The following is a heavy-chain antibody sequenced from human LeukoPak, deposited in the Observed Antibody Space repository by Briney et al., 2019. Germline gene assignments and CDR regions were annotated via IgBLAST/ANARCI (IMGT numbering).Heavy chain of an antibody. V-gene: IGHV3-48*02. CDR2: IFSSDSTI. CDR3: AKARYSSSWYYSDI. Sequence: PGGSLRLSCAASGFTFSNYAMNWVRQAPGRGLEWVSHIFSSDSTIGYADSVKGRFTISRDNAKNSLYLQMNNLRDEDTAVYYCAKARYSSSWYYSDIGGQGTMVTVSS. CDR1: GFTFSNYA. J-gene: IGHJ3*02. D-gene: IGHD6-13*01.